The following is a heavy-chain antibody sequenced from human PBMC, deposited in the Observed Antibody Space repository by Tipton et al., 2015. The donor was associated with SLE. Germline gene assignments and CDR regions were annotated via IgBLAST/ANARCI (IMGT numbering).Heavy chain of an antibody. J-gene: IGHJ4*02. CDR3: ARDTIFGVAH. CDR2: IYHSGTA. D-gene: IGHD3-3*01. V-gene: IGHV4-38-2*02. Sequence: LRLSCAASGFTFSRYYWGWIRQPPGKGLEWIGSIYHSGTAYYNPSLKSRVTISVDTSKNQFSLKLSSVTAADTTVYYCARDTIFGVAHWGQGTLVTVSS. CDR1: GFTFSRYY.